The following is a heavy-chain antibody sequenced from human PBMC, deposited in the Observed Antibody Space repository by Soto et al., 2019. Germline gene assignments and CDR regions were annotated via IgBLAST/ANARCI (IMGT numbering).Heavy chain of an antibody. J-gene: IGHJ4*02. CDR3: ASGSGYYFRYFDY. D-gene: IGHD3-22*01. Sequence: QVQLQESGPGLVKPSQTLSLTCTVSGGSISSGDYYWRWIRQPPEKVLEWIGHIDYSGSSYYNPSLKSRATISVDTPKSQVSLKLFSVTAAGTAVYDCASGSGYYFRYFDYWGRGSLVTVFS. CDR1: GGSISSGDYY. V-gene: IGHV4-30-4*01. CDR2: IDYSGSS.